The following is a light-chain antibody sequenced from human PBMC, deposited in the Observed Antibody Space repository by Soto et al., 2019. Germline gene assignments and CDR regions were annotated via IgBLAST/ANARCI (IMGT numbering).Light chain of an antibody. CDR3: GSYTSSTTLL. CDR2: DVS. CDR1: SSDVGGYNY. J-gene: IGLJ2*01. V-gene: IGLV2-14*03. Sequence: QSALTQPASVSGSPGQSLTISCTGTSSDVGGYNYVSWYLQHPGKAPKLIIYDVSNRPSGVSNRFSGSKSGNTASLIISGLQAEDEADYYCGSYTSSTTLLFGGGTKLTVL.